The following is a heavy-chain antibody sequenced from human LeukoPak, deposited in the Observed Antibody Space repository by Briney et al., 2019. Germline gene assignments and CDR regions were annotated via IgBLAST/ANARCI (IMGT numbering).Heavy chain of an antibody. CDR3: ARVDYYGSGSSPRPYFFDY. V-gene: IGHV3-7*01. CDR1: GFSFSSYW. Sequence: GGSLRLSCAASGFSFSSYWMSWVRQAPGKGLEWVGNIKQDGSEKYYVDAVKGRFTISRDDAKNSLYLQMNSLRGEDTAVYYCARVDYYGSGSSPRPYFFDYWGQGTLVTVSS. D-gene: IGHD3-10*01. CDR2: IKQDGSEK. J-gene: IGHJ4*02.